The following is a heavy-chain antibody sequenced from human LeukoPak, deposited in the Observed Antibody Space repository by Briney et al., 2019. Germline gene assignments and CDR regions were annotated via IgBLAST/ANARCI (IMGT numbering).Heavy chain of an antibody. D-gene: IGHD6-19*01. J-gene: IGHJ4*02. Sequence: GGSLRLSCAASGFTFDDYAMHWVRQAPGKGLEWVSGISWNSGSIGYADSVKGRFTISRDNAKNSLYLQMNSLRAEDTALYYCAKSPGIAVAGYFDYWGRGTLVTVSS. CDR1: GFTFDDYA. V-gene: IGHV3-9*01. CDR3: AKSPGIAVAGYFDY. CDR2: ISWNSGSI.